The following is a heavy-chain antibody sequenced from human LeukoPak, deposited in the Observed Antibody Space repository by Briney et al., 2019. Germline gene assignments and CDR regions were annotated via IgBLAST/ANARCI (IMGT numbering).Heavy chain of an antibody. CDR2: INHSGST. Sequence: PSETLSLTCTVSGGSISSSSYFWGWIRQPPGKGLEWIGEINHSGSTNYNPSLKSRVTISVDTSKNQFSLKLSSVTAADTAVYYCARRRAMVKKYYYYYMDVWGKGTTVTVSS. D-gene: IGHD5-18*01. V-gene: IGHV4-39*07. J-gene: IGHJ6*03. CDR1: GGSISSSSYF. CDR3: ARRRAMVKKYYYYYMDV.